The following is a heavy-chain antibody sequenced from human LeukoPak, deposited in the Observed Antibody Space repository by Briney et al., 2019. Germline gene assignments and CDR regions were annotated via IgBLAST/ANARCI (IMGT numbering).Heavy chain of an antibody. CDR2: ISSSGSSK. D-gene: IGHD6-19*01. CDR3: ARGTYTSGWD. CDR1: GFTFSNAW. Sequence: GGSLRLSCAASGFTFSNAWMSWVRQAPGKGLEWVAYISSSGSSKHYADSVKGRFTISRDNAKRSLYLQMNSLRVEDTAVYYSARGTYTSGWDWGQGTLVTVSS. J-gene: IGHJ4*02. V-gene: IGHV3-11*04.